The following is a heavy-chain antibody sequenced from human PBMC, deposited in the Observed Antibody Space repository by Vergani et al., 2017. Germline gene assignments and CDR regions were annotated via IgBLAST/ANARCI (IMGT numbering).Heavy chain of an antibody. CDR2: IDHTGRP. Sequence: QVQLQQWGGGLLKPSETLSLTCVVNGGSFTSYHWTWIRQSPGEGLEWVGDIDHTGRPDYNPSLKSRHTMSVDKSRNQFSLTLNSVTATDTAIYFCARVNTETNGHLYYSYYMDVWVQGTAVTVS. V-gene: IGHV4-34*01. CDR1: GGSFTSYH. D-gene: IGHD4-11*01. CDR3: ARVNTETNGHLYYSYYMDV. J-gene: IGHJ6*03.